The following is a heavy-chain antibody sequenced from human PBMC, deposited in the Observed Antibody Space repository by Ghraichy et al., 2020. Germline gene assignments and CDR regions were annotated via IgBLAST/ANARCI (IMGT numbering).Heavy chain of an antibody. CDR2: ISSRSGTTT. J-gene: IGHJ4*02. CDR1: GFTFSDYY. CDR3: ARLAIIAAAGTVDS. D-gene: IGHD6-13*01. V-gene: IGHV3-11*01. Sequence: GSLRLSCAASGFTFSDYYMSWFRQAPGKGLEWVSYISSRSGTTTYYADSVRGRFTTSRDNAKNSLSLQMNSLSAEDTAVYYCARLAIIAAAGTVDSWGQGTLVTVSS.